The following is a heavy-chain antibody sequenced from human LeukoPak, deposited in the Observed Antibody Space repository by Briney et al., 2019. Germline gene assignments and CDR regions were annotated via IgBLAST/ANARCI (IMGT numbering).Heavy chain of an antibody. CDR3: ARETGGEMATIKREFDY. V-gene: IGHV1-18*01. CDR2: ISTYNKNT. Sequence: GASVKVSCKACGYIFTSYGISWVRQAAGQGLEGMGWISTYNKNTNYAQKLQGRVTMTTYTSASTAYMELRSLRSDDTAVYYCARETGGEMATIKREFDYWGQGTLVTVSS. D-gene: IGHD5-24*01. J-gene: IGHJ4*02. CDR1: GYIFTSYG.